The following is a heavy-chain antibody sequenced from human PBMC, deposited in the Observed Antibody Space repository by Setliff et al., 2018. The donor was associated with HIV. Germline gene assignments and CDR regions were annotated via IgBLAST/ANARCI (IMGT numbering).Heavy chain of an antibody. J-gene: IGHJ4*02. CDR1: GGSVNSYH. CDR3: GRLSETAMASFDS. V-gene: IGHV4-59*08. CDR2: IYKSGTT. D-gene: IGHD2-21*02. Sequence: PSETLSLTCSVSGGSVNSYHWSWIRQPPGKGLEWIGYIYKSGTTNYRPSLKSRVTISAGPSKNQFSLKLTSVTAADTAVYYCGRLSETAMASFDSWGQGILVTVSS.